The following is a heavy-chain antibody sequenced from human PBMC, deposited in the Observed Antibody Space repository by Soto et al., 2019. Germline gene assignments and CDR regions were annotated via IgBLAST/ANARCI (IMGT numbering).Heavy chain of an antibody. V-gene: IGHV1-46*01. Sequence: ASLEVFVKGSGYTFPSYHIHLGRQAPGQRIELMGIINPSVGSTRYAQKFQGRVNMNRDTSTSTVYMELSSPRSEDTALYYCARSRNRVDTAMVKDYYYYGMDVWGQGTTVTVSS. CDR2: INPSVGST. D-gene: IGHD5-18*01. CDR1: GYTFPSYH. J-gene: IGHJ6*02. CDR3: ARSRNRVDTAMVKDYYYYGMDV.